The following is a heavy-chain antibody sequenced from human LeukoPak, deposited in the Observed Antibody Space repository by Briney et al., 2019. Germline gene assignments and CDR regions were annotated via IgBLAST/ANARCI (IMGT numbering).Heavy chain of an antibody. CDR3: ARTMTYYYGMDV. CDR2: IYYSGST. J-gene: IGHJ6*02. V-gene: IGHV4-59*01. Sequence: KPSETLSLTCTVSGGSISSYYWSWIRQPPGKGLEWIGCIYYSGSTNYNPSLKSRVTISVDTSKNQFSLKLSSVTAADTAVYYCARTMTYYYGMDVWGQGTTVTVSS. CDR1: GGSISSYY.